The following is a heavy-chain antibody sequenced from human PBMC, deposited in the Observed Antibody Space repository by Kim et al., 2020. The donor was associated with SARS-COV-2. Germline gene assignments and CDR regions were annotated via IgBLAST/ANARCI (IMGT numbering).Heavy chain of an antibody. D-gene: IGHD2-2*01. CDR3: ARDCSSTSCGYAFDI. CDR1: GFTVSSNY. Sequence: GGSLRLSCAASGFTVSSNYMSWVRQAPGKGLEWVSVIYSGGSTYYADSVKGRFTISRDNSKNTLYLQMNSLRAEDTAVYYCARDCSSTSCGYAFDIWGQGTMVTVSS. CDR2: IYSGGST. V-gene: IGHV3-53*01. J-gene: IGHJ3*02.